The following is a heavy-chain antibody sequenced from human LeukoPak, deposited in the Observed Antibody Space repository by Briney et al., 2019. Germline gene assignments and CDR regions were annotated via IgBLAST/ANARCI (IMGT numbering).Heavy chain of an antibody. V-gene: IGHV3-74*01. CDR3: GRINEADSD. Sequence: GGSLRLSCAVSGFTFSTYWMHWVRQAPGKGLVWVSRINSDGTATHYADSVQGRFIISRDNAKNTLYLQMNSQRVEDTAVYYCGRINEADSDWGQGALVTVSS. D-gene: IGHD1-1*01. CDR2: INSDGTAT. J-gene: IGHJ4*02. CDR1: GFTFSTYW.